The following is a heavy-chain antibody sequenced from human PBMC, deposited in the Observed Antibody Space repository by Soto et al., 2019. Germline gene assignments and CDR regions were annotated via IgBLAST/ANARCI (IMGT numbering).Heavy chain of an antibody. D-gene: IGHD5-12*01. V-gene: IGHV3-30*18. CDR2: ISYDGSNK. J-gene: IGHJ6*02. CDR3: AKDLSRRDGYKGPGYYYYYYGMDV. CDR1: GFTFSSYG. Sequence: GGSLRLSCAASGFTFSSYGMHWVRQAPGKGLEWVAVISYDGSNKYYADSVKGRFTISRDNSKKTLYLQMNSLRAEDTAVYYCAKDLSRRDGYKGPGYYYYYYGMDVWGQGTTVTVSS.